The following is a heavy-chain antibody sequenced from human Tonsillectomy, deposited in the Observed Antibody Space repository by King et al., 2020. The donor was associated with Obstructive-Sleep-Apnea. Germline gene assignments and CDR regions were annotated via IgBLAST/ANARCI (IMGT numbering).Heavy chain of an antibody. CDR2: IYYSGST. CDR1: GASISSSSYY. Sequence: QLQESGPGLVKSSETLSLTCNVSGASISSSSYYWGWIRQPPGKGLEWIGSIYYSGSTSYNPSLKSRVTISVDTSRTRFSLKLSSVTAPATAVYYCARVYSTTTCYDYWGQGTLVTVSS. V-gene: IGHV4-39*07. D-gene: IGHD2-2*01. J-gene: IGHJ4*02. CDR3: ARVYSTTTCYDY.